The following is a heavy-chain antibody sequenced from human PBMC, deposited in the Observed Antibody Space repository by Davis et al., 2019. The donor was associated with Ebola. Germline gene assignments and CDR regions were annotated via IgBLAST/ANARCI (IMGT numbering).Heavy chain of an antibody. J-gene: IGHJ6*04. D-gene: IGHD3-10*01. CDR1: GYTFSGNY. V-gene: IGHV1-18*04. Sequence: AASVKVSCKASGYTFSGNYIQWVRQAPGQGLEWMGWISAYNGNTNYAQKLQGRVTMTTDTSTSTAYMELRSLRSDDTAVYYCAREWCGYYGSGSCGMDVWGKGTTVTVSS. CDR3: AREWCGYYGSGSCGMDV. CDR2: ISAYNGNT.